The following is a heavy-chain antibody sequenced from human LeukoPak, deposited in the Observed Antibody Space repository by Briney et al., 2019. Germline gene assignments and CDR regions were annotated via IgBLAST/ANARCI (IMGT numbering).Heavy chain of an antibody. V-gene: IGHV4-34*01. CDR1: GGSFSGYY. Sequence: SETLSLTCAVYGGSFSGYYWSWIRQPPGKGLEWIGGINHSGSTNYNPSLKSRVTISVDTSKNQFSLKLSSVTAADTAVYYCARVRISDAFDIWGQGTMVTVSS. J-gene: IGHJ3*02. CDR3: ARVRISDAFDI. CDR2: INHSGST. D-gene: IGHD1-14*01.